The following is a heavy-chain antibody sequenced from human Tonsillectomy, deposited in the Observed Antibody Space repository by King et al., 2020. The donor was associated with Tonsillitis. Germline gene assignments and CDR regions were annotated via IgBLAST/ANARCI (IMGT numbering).Heavy chain of an antibody. CDR3: TTGTAVANYYYYYYMDV. D-gene: IGHD6-19*01. V-gene: IGHV3-15*07. J-gene: IGHJ6*03. Sequence: VQLVESGGVLVKPGGSLRLSCAASGFTFSDAWMNWVRQAPGKGLEWVGRIKSRTDGGTTDYAATVKGRFTISRDDSKNTLYLQMNGLKTEETAVYYCTTGTAVANYYYYYYMDVWGTGTTVTVSS. CDR2: IKSRTDGGTT. CDR1: GFTFSDAW.